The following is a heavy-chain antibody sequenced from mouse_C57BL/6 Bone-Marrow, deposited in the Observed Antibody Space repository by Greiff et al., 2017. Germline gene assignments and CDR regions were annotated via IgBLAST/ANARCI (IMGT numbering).Heavy chain of an antibody. Sequence: VQLQQSGPELVKPGASVKISCKASGYSCTDYNMNWVKQSNGKSHEWNGVINPNYGNTRYNQKFKGKATLTVEQYSSTSSMQLNSLTSEDSAVYYCARGPIFYDYLDYWGQGTTLTVSS. V-gene: IGHV1-39*01. CDR3: ARGPIFYDYLDY. D-gene: IGHD2-4*01. CDR2: INPNYGNT. J-gene: IGHJ2*01. CDR1: GYSCTDYN.